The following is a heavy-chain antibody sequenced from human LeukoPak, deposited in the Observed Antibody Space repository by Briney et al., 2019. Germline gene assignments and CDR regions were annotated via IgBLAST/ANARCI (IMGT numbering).Heavy chain of an antibody. CDR1: GFTFSCYA. V-gene: IGHV3-30-3*01. CDR2: ISYDGSNK. Sequence: GGSLRLSCAASGFTFSCYAMSWVRQAPGKGLEWVAVISYDGSNKYYADSVKGRFTISRDNSKNTLYLQMNSLRAEDTAVYYCARDLTPYYYYYGMDVWGQGTTVTVSS. J-gene: IGHJ6*02. CDR3: ARDLTPYYYYYGMDV. D-gene: IGHD2-15*01.